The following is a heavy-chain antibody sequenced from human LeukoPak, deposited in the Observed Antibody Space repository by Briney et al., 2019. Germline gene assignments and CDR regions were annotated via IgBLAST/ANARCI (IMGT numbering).Heavy chain of an antibody. CDR3: ARASSWYVDEVYFQH. CDR2: INSDGSST. D-gene: IGHD6-13*01. J-gene: IGHJ1*01. Sequence: GGSLRLSCAASGFTFSSYWMHWVRQAPGKGLVWVSRINSDGSSTGYADSVKGRFTISRDNAKNTLYLQMNSLRAEDTAVYYCARASSWYVDEVYFQHWGQGTLVTVSS. V-gene: IGHV3-74*01. CDR1: GFTFSSYW.